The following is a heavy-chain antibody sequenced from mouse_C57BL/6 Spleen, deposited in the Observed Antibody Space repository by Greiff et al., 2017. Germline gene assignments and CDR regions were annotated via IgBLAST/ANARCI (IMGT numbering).Heavy chain of an antibody. D-gene: IGHD2-3*01. J-gene: IGHJ4*01. V-gene: IGHV3-6*01. Sequence: EVKLMESGPGLVKPSQSLSLTCSVTGYSITSGYYWNWIRQFPGNKLEWMGYISYDGSNNYNPSLKNRISITRDTSKNQFFLKLNSVTTEDTATYYCAREDYDGYYAMDYWGQGTSVTVSS. CDR3: AREDYDGYYAMDY. CDR1: GYSITSGYY. CDR2: ISYDGSN.